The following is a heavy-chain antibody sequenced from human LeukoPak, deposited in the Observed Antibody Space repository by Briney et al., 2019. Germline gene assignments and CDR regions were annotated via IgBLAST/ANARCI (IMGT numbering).Heavy chain of an antibody. D-gene: IGHD3-9*01. CDR3: ARSSAYYNEADI. CDR2: INPSGGST. V-gene: IGHV1-46*01. Sequence: ASVKVSCRTSLYTLTNYYLHSVRQAPGQGVEWMGIINPSGGSTTYAQKFPGRLTMTGDTSTSTVYMELSSLRSEDTAVYDCARSSAYYNEADIWGQGTMVTVSS. CDR1: LYTLTNYY. J-gene: IGHJ3*02.